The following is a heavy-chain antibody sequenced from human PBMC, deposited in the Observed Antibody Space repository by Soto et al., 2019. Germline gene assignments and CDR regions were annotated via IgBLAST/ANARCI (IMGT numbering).Heavy chain of an antibody. V-gene: IGHV1-2*04. Sequence: ASVKVSCKASGYTFTGYYMHWVRQAPGQGLEWMGWINPNSGGTNYAQKFQGWVTMTRDTSISTAYMELSRLRSDDTAVYYCARGYSSSWPPRYWGQGTLVTVYS. J-gene: IGHJ4*02. CDR2: INPNSGGT. D-gene: IGHD6-13*01. CDR1: GYTFTGYY. CDR3: ARGYSSSWPPRY.